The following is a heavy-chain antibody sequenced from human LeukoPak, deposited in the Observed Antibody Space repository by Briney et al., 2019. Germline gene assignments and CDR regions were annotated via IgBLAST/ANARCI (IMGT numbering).Heavy chain of an antibody. Sequence: SETLSLTCSVVGGSLTSSNQYWGWIRQPPGKGLEWIGSIYYSGRTYYNPSLKSRATISVDTSKNQFSLKLSSVTAADTAVYYCARPGQRGYSYDYSAFDIWGQGTMVTVSS. CDR2: IYYSGRT. D-gene: IGHD5-18*01. CDR3: ARPGQRGYSYDYSAFDI. J-gene: IGHJ3*02. CDR1: GGSLTSSNQY. V-gene: IGHV4-39*01.